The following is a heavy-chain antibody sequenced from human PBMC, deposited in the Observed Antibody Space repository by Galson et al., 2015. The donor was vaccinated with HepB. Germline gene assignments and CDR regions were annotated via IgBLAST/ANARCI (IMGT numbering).Heavy chain of an antibody. CDR2: IYYSGST. J-gene: IGHJ6*02. Sequence: SETLSLTCTVSGGSISSYYWSWIRQPPGKGLEWIGYIYYSGSTNYNPSLKSRVTISVDTSKNQFSLKLSSVTAADTAVYYCARVIRGYGMDVWGQGTTVTVSS. V-gene: IGHV4-59*01. D-gene: IGHD3-10*01. CDR1: GGSISSYY. CDR3: ARVIRGYGMDV.